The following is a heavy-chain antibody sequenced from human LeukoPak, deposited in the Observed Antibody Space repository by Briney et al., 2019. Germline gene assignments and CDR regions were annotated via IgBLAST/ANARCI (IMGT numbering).Heavy chain of an antibody. Sequence: GGSLRLSCAASGFTFDDYAMHWVRQVPGKGLEWVSGISWNSNKTAYADSVKGRFSVSRDNAKNSLCLQMNSLRAEDTAFYYCSKAGGSSWYEGGYIWFDPWGQGTLVTVSS. V-gene: IGHV3-9*01. CDR3: SKAGGSSWYEGGYIWFDP. D-gene: IGHD6-13*01. J-gene: IGHJ5*02. CDR1: GFTFDDYA. CDR2: ISWNSNKT.